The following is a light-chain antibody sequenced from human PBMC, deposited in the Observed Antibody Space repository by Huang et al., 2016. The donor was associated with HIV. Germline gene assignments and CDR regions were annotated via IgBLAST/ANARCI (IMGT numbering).Light chain of an antibody. CDR1: QSVSSS. CDR2: DAS. V-gene: IGKV3-11*01. CDR3: QQRSNWPRFT. J-gene: IGKJ3*01. Sequence: PGERATLSCRASQSVSSSLAWYQQKPGQAPRLLIYDASNRATGIPARFSGSGSGTDFTLTISNLEPEDFAVYYCQQRSNWPRFTFGPGTKVDIK.